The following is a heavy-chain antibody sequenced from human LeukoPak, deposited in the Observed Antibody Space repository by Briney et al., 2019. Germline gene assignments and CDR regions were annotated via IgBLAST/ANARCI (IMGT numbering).Heavy chain of an antibody. CDR2: IYYSGST. CDR3: ARSRSGWFDY. CDR1: GGSISSGGYY. V-gene: IGHV4-31*03. Sequence: SETLSLTCTVSGGSISSGGYYWSWIRQHPGKGLEWIGYIYYSGSTYYNPSLKSRVTISVDTSKNQFSLKLSSVTAADTAVYYCARSRSGWFDYWGQGTLVTVSS. J-gene: IGHJ4*02. D-gene: IGHD6-19*01.